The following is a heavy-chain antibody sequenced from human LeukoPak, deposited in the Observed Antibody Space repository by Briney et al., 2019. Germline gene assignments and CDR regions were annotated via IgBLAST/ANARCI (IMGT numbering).Heavy chain of an antibody. CDR3: ARDRVAWYAVNWFDP. Sequence: GGSLRLSCAASGSTFSSFSMNWVRQAPGKRLESVSTISSSSSYIYYADSVKGRFTVSRDNAKKSLYLQMNSLRAEDTAVYYCARDRVAWYAVNWFDPWGQGTLVTVSS. D-gene: IGHD2-8*01. CDR1: GSTFSSFS. V-gene: IGHV3-21*01. CDR2: ISSSSSYI. J-gene: IGHJ5*02.